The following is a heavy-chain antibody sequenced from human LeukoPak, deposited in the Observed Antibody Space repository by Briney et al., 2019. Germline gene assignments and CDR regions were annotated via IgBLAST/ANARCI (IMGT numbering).Heavy chain of an antibody. D-gene: IGHD1-26*01. CDR1: GFSVSGNY. CDR3: ASSSGSWGFDY. J-gene: IGHJ4*02. Sequence: GGSLRLSCAASGFSVSGNYMCWVRQAPGKGLEWVSVIYSGGSTDYADSVKGRFTISRDNSKNTLYLQMNSLRAEDTAVYYCASSSGSWGFDYWGQGTLVTVSS. CDR2: IYSGGST. V-gene: IGHV3-53*01.